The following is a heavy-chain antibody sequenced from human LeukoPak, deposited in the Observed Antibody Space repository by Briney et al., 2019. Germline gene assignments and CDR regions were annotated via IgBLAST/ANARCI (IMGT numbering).Heavy chain of an antibody. V-gene: IGHV3-23*01. CDR3: AKYLYDILTGYYFDY. D-gene: IGHD3-9*01. Sequence: GGSLRLSCAASGFTFSSYGMSWVRQAPGKGLEWVSAISGSGGSTYYADSVKGRFTISRDNSKNTLYLQMNSLRAEDTAVYYCAKYLYDILTGYYFDYWGQGTLVTVSS. CDR2: ISGSGGST. J-gene: IGHJ4*02. CDR1: GFTFSSYG.